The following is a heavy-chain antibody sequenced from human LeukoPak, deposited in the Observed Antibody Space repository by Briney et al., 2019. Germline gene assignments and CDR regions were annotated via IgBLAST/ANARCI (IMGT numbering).Heavy chain of an antibody. CDR1: GGSFSGYY. D-gene: IGHD5-12*01. J-gene: IGHJ4*02. V-gene: IGHV4-34*01. CDR2: INHSGST. CDR3: ARGGGYDWGAFDY. Sequence: SETLSLTCAVYGGSFSGYYWSWIRQPPGKGLEWIGEINHSGSTNYNPSLKSRVTISVDTSKNQFSLKLSSVTAADTAVYYCARGGGYDWGAFDYWGQGTLVTVSS.